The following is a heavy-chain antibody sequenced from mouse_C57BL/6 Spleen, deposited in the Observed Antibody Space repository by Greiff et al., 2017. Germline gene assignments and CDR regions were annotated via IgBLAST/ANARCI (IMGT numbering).Heavy chain of an antibody. CDR3: ARGGNWFAY. J-gene: IGHJ3*01. V-gene: IGHV1-82*01. CDR2: IYPGDGDT. Sequence: VQLQQSGPELVKPGASVKISCKASGYAFSSSWMNWVKQRPGKGLEWIGRIYPGDGDTNYNGKFKGKATLTVDKSSSTAYMQLSSLTSEDSAVYFCARGGNWFAYWGQGTLVTVSA. CDR1: GYAFSSSW. D-gene: IGHD2-1*01.